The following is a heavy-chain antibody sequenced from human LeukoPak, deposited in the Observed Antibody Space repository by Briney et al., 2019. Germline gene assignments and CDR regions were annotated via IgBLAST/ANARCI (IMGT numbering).Heavy chain of an antibody. D-gene: IGHD1-26*01. V-gene: IGHV3-74*01. CDR3: TTVNSGSYPGGY. Sequence: GGSLRLSCAASGFTFSSYWMHWVRQAPGKGLVWVSRINSDGSSTSYADSVKGRFTISRDNAKNTLYLQMNSLKTEDTAVYYCTTVNSGSYPGGYWGQGTLVTVSS. CDR2: INSDGSST. CDR1: GFTFSSYW. J-gene: IGHJ4*02.